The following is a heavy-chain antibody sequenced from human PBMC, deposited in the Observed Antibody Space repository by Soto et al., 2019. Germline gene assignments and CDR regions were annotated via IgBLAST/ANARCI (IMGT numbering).Heavy chain of an antibody. V-gene: IGHV5-10-1*01. CDR1: GYSFTTYW. J-gene: IGHJ6*02. CDR2: IDPSDSYT. D-gene: IGHD5-12*01. CDR3: ARLAMATTRGYYGMDV. Sequence: EVQLVQSGAEVKKPGESLRISCKGSGYSFTTYWITRVRQMPGKGLEWMGRIDPSDSYTNYSPSFQGHVTISADKSISTAYLQWSSLKASDTAMYYCARLAMATTRGYYGMDVWGQGTTVTVSS.